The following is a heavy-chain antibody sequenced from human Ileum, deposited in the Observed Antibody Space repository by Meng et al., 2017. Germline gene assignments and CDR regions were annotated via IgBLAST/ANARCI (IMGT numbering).Heavy chain of an antibody. CDR1: GGTFVGDY. CDR3: TRQGYYGVWSGYRSAPSNWFDP. Sequence: QVGALLFSTAATRSCTCAVYGGTFVGDYGFCIRHPPVKVLEWIGEITDSRSTNYNPDLKCRVTISVDTSKYQFSLKLSSVTAADTAVYYCTRQGYYGVWSGYRSAPSNWFDPWGQGTLVTVSS. V-gene: IGHV4-34*01. J-gene: IGHJ5*02. CDR2: ITDSRST. D-gene: IGHD3-3*01.